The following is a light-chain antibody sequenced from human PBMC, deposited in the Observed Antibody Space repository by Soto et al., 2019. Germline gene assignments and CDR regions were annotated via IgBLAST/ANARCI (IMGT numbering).Light chain of an antibody. J-gene: IGKJ4*01. CDR2: DAS. CDR1: QDISNY. Sequence: DIQMTKSPSSLSASVGDRVTITCQASQDISNYLNWYQQKPGKAPKLLIYDASNLETGVPSRFSGSGSGTDFTFNISSLQPEDIATYYCQQYDNLLALTFGGGTKVEIK. V-gene: IGKV1-33*01. CDR3: QQYDNLLALT.